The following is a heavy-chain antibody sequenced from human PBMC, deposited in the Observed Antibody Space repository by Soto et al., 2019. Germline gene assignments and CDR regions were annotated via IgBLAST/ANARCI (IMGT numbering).Heavy chain of an antibody. V-gene: IGHV3-23*01. CDR2: ISARGGSS. CDR1: GFSFSSYA. D-gene: IGHD5-12*01. Sequence: DVQLLDSGGGLVQPGGSLRLSCAASGFSFSSYAMVWVRQAPGKGLEWVAVISARGGSSYFADSVKGRFTLSRDNSKKVLSLEMISLRAEDTAIYFCAKGSIEYSAAVDNWGQGTRVVVSS. CDR3: AKGSIEYSAAVDN. J-gene: IGHJ4*02.